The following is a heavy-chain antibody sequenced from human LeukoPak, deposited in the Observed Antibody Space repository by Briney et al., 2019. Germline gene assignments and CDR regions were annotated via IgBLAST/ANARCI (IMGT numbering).Heavy chain of an antibody. Sequence: ASVKVSCKASGYTFTGYYMHWVRQAPGQGLEWMGWINPNSGGTNYAQKFQGRVTMTRDTSTSTVYMELSSLRSEDTAVYYCARAHLYCTNGVCLEYFQHWGQGTLVTVSS. J-gene: IGHJ1*01. CDR1: GYTFTGYY. CDR2: INPNSGGT. CDR3: ARAHLYCTNGVCLEYFQH. D-gene: IGHD2-8*01. V-gene: IGHV1-2*02.